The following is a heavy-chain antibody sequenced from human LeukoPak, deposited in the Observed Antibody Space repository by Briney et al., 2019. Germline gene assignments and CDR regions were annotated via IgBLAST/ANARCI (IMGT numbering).Heavy chain of an antibody. D-gene: IGHD2-15*01. CDR2: IYPGDSDT. V-gene: IGHV5-51*01. CDR1: GYSYSAYW. Sequence: GESLKISCKASGYSYSAYWIAWVRRMPGKGLEWMGIIYPGDSDTRYSPSFQGQVTISADKSITTAYVQWGSLKASDTAMYYCARHGGGGFDYWGQGTLVTVSS. CDR3: ARHGGGGFDY. J-gene: IGHJ4*02.